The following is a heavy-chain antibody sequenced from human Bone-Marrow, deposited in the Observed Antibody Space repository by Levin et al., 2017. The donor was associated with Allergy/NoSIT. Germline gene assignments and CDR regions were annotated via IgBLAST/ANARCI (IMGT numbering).Heavy chain of an antibody. J-gene: IGHJ4*02. CDR2: IIPILGIA. D-gene: IGHD4-23*01. CDR1: GGTFSSYT. V-gene: IGHV1-69*02. Sequence: ASVKVSCKASGGTFSSYTISWVRQAPGQGLEWMGRIIPILGIANYAQKFQGRVTITADKSTSTAYMELSSLRSEDTAVYYCARGPDYGGNSGIPYYCDYWGQGTLVTVSS. CDR3: ARGPDYGGNSGIPYYCDY.